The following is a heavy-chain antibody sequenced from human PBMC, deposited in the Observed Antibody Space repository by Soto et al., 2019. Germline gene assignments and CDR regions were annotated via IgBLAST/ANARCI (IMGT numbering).Heavy chain of an antibody. CDR2: INSSGST. Sequence: QVQLQQWGAGLLKPSETLSLTCAVYAGSFTTYYWSWIRQPPRKGLEWIGEINSSGSTNYNPSLKSRLTISVDTSKNQFSLRLTSVTAADTAVYYCARIRARFSRSAFDIWGQGTMVTVSS. CDR1: AGSFTTYY. CDR3: ARIRARFSRSAFDI. V-gene: IGHV4-34*01. J-gene: IGHJ3*02. D-gene: IGHD3-10*01.